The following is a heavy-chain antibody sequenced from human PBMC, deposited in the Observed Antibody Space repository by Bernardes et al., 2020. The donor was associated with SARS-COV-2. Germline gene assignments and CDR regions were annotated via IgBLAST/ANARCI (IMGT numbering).Heavy chain of an antibody. CDR3: AKCVVGYYAVDV. D-gene: IGHD2-15*01. V-gene: IGHV3-23*01. J-gene: IGHJ6*02. Sequence: GSLRLSCAASGFTFNMYAMTWVRQAPGKGLEWVSGISGSGGSTYYADSVKGRFTISRDNSKNTLFLQMNSLRAEDTAVYYCAKCVVGYYAVDVRGQGTTVTVSS. CDR1: GFTFNMYA. CDR2: ISGSGGST.